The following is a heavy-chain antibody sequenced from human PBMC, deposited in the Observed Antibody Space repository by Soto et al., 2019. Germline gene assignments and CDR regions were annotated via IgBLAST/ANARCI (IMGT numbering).Heavy chain of an antibody. Sequence: HVQLQESGPGLVSPSETLSLTCSVSGGSLTNNNWSWIRQPPRKGLELIAFVSPSVSTNYNPSLQLRLTVSMDMSVTQFSLKLRSVTAADTAIYYCARDTYSRGWHEDSWGQGTLVTVAS. V-gene: IGHV4-59*01. J-gene: IGHJ4*02. D-gene: IGHD6-19*01. CDR3: ARDTYSRGWHEDS. CDR2: VSPSVST. CDR1: GGSLTNNN.